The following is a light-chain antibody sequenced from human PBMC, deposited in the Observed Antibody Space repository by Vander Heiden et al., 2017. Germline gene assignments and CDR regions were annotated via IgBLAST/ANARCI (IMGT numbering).Light chain of an antibody. J-gene: IGKJ2*01. Sequence: DTQMTQSPSTLSASVGDRVTITCRASQSITSGLAWYQQKPGKAPKLLVYDASSLERGVPSRFSGSGSGTEFTLTISSLQPDDFATYYCQQYNSYSPNTFGQGTKLEIK. V-gene: IGKV1-5*01. CDR2: DAS. CDR3: QQYNSYSPNT. CDR1: QSITSG.